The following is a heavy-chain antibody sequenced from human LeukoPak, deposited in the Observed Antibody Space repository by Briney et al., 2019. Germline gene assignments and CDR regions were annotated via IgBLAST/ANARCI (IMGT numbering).Heavy chain of an antibody. J-gene: IGHJ4*02. V-gene: IGHV3-23*01. D-gene: IGHD3-22*01. CDR3: TKRTSGSSGYDS. CDR1: GFTFSSYA. CDR2: IISGSGGTT. Sequence: GRSLRLSCAASGFTFSSYAMTWVRQGPGKGLEWGSGIISGSGGTTYYADSVKGRFTISRDNSKNTVYLQMNSLRAEDTAVYYCTKRTSGSSGYDSWGQGALVTVSS.